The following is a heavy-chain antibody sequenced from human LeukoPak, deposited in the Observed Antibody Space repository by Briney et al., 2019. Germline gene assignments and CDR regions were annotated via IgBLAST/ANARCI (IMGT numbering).Heavy chain of an antibody. CDR1: GGSISSYY. Sequence: PSETLSLTCTVSGGSISSYYWSWIRQPPGKGLEWIGYIYYSGSTNYNPSLKSRVTISVDTSKNQFSLKLSSVTAADTAVYYCARVGGCSSTSCHDAFDIWGQGTMVTVSS. V-gene: IGHV4-59*01. J-gene: IGHJ3*02. D-gene: IGHD2-2*01. CDR3: ARVGGCSSTSCHDAFDI. CDR2: IYYSGST.